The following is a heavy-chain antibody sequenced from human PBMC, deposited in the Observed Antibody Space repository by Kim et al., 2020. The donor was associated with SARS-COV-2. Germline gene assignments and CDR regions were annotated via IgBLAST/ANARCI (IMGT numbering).Heavy chain of an antibody. CDR1: GFTFSSYA. D-gene: IGHD2-15*01. CDR3: ARELGYCSGGSCRPLDY. J-gene: IGHJ4*02. Sequence: GGSLRLSCAASGFTFSSYAMHWVRQAPGKGLEWVAVISYDGSNKYYADSVKGRFTISRDNSKNTLYLQMNSLRAEDTAVYYCARELGYCSGGSCRPLDYWGQGTLVTVSS. V-gene: IGHV3-30-3*01. CDR2: ISYDGSNK.